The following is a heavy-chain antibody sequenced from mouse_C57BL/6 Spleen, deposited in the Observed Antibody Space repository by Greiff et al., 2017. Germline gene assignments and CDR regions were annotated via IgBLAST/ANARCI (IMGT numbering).Heavy chain of an antibody. Sequence: EVKLVESGGDLVKPGGSLKLSCAASGFTFSSYGMSWVRQTPDKRLEWVATISSGGGYTYYPDSVKGRFTISRDNAKNTPYLHMSSLKSEDAAMCYCARHPPYGYGRSGYFDVWGTGTTVTVSS. CDR3: ARHPPYGYGRSGYFDV. CDR2: ISSGGGYT. D-gene: IGHD1-1*01. J-gene: IGHJ1*03. V-gene: IGHV5-6*01. CDR1: GFTFSSYG.